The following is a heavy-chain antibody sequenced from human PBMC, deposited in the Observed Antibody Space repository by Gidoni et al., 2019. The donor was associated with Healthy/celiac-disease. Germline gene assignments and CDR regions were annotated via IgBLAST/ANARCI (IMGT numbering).Heavy chain of an antibody. CDR3: ARADYDFWSGYPEYYFDY. CDR1: GFTFSSYW. Sequence: EVQLVESGGGLVQPGGSLRLSCAASGFTFSSYWMSWVRQAPGKGLEWVANIKQDGSEKYYVDSVKGRFTISRDNAKNSLYLQMNSLRAEDTAGYYCARADYDFWSGYPEYYFDYWGQGTLVTVSS. V-gene: IGHV3-7*01. CDR2: IKQDGSEK. J-gene: IGHJ4*02. D-gene: IGHD3-3*01.